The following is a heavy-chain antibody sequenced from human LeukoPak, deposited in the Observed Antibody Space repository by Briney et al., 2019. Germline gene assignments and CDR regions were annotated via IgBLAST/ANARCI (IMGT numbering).Heavy chain of an antibody. Sequence: SETLSLTCAVSGGSISSSNWWSWVRQPPGKGLEWIGEIYHSGSTYYNPSLKSRVTISVDTSKNQFSLNLSSVTAADTAVYFCARDEGSSYPFDYWGQGTLVTVSS. D-gene: IGHD2-2*01. CDR3: ARDEGSSYPFDY. J-gene: IGHJ4*02. CDR2: IYHSGST. CDR1: GGSISSSNW. V-gene: IGHV4-4*02.